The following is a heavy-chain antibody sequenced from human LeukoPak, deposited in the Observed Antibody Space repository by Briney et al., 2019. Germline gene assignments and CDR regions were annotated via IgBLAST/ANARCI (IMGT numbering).Heavy chain of an antibody. D-gene: IGHD5-24*01. Sequence: GGSLRLSCAASGFTFSSYWMSWVRQAPGKGLEWVANIKQDGSEKYYVDSVKGGFTISRDNAKNTLYMQKNSVRAQDTDVYYCTTCINGYNLYYFDSWGQGTLVTVSS. J-gene: IGHJ4*02. V-gene: IGHV3-7*01. CDR2: IKQDGSEK. CDR3: TTCINGYNLYYFDS. CDR1: GFTFSSYW.